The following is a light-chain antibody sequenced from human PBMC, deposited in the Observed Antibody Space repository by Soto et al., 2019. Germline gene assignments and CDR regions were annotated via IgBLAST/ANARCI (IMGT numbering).Light chain of an antibody. J-gene: IGKJ5*01. CDR3: QQYESLPLT. Sequence: DIQMTQSPSSLSASVGLRVTITCQASQDINKNLIWYQQKPGKAPKLLIYDASDLETGVPSRFSGSGSGTGFTFTISSLQPEDFSTYYCQQYESLPLTFGQGTRLEIK. CDR2: DAS. CDR1: QDINKN. V-gene: IGKV1-33*01.